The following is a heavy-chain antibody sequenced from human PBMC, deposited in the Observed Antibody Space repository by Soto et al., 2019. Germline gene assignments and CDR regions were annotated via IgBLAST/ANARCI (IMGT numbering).Heavy chain of an antibody. J-gene: IGHJ4*02. Sequence: SETLSLTCTVSGGSISSGAYYWSWIRQPPGRGLEWIGYIYYSGSTYYNPSLKSRVTISVDTSKNQFSLKLSSVTAADTAVYYCARLTQYTIFGVVITHWGQGTLVTVSS. D-gene: IGHD3-3*01. CDR2: IYYSGST. CDR3: ARLTQYTIFGVVITH. CDR1: GGSISSGAYY. V-gene: IGHV4-30-4*01.